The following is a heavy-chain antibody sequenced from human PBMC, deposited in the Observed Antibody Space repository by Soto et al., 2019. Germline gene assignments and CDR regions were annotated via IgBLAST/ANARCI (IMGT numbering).Heavy chain of an antibody. D-gene: IGHD5-18*01. CDR2: ISYDGSNK. CDR3: AKETPGYSYGYFDY. J-gene: IGHJ4*02. Sequence: GGSLRLSCAASGFTFSSYGMHWVRQSPGKGLEWVVVISYDGSNKYYADSVKGRFTISRDNSKNTLYLQMNSLRAEDTAVYYCAKETPGYSYGYFDYWGQGTLVTVSS. CDR1: GFTFSSYG. V-gene: IGHV3-30*18.